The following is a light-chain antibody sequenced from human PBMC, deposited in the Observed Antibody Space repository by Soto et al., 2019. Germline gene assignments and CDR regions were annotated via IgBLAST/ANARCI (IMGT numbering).Light chain of an antibody. V-gene: IGLV2-23*01. CDR1: SAYNL. CDR2: EGT. J-gene: IGLJ2*01. Sequence: QSALTQPASVSGSPGQTITISCTGTSAYNLVSWYQQPPGKAPKLIIYEGTKRPPGVSNRFSGPKSGNTASLTISGLQAEHEADYHFCSYAGSNTVVFGGGTKLTVL. CDR3: CSYAGSNTVV.